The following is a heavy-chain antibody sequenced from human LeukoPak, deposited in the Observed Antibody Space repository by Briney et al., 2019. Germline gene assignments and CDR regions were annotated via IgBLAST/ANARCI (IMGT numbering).Heavy chain of an antibody. CDR3: STVEHF. CDR1: GFTFRSFW. D-gene: IGHD1/OR15-1a*01. V-gene: IGHV3-74*01. J-gene: IGHJ4*02. CDR2: IDRDGSGT. Sequence: PGGSLRLSRSGVGFTFRSFWIGCVSQIQGKGLVRVSRIDRDGSGTSYADSVKGRFTISRDDVKNMLYLQMNSLRVEDTGLYYCSTVEHFWGQGTLVTVSS.